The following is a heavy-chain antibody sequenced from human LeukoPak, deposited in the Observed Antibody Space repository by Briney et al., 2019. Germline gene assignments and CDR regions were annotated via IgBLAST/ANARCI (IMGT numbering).Heavy chain of an antibody. V-gene: IGHV3-7*04. Sequence: GGSLRLSCAVSGFTFSTYEMNWVRQAPGKGLEWVANIKQDGSEKYYVDSVKGRFTISRDNAKNSLYLQMNSLRDEDTAVYYCARNYGGNSAGWGQGTLVTVSS. CDR1: GFTFSTYE. CDR3: ARNYGGNSAG. CDR2: IKQDGSEK. J-gene: IGHJ4*02. D-gene: IGHD4-23*01.